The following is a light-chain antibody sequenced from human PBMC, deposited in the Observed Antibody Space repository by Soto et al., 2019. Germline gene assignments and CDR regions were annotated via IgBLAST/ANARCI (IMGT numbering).Light chain of an antibody. CDR1: QSVSSRC. Sequence: EIVLTQSPGTLSLSPGERATLSCRASQSVSSRCLAWYQQKPGQAPRLLIYGASSRAADIPDRFSGSGSGTDFTLTISRLEPEDFAVYYCQEYGSSRTFGQGTKVEIK. CDR3: QEYGSSRT. V-gene: IGKV3-20*01. CDR2: GAS. J-gene: IGKJ1*01.